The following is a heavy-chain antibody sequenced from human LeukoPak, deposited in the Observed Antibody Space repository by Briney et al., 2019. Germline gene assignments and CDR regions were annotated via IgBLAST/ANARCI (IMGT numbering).Heavy chain of an antibody. V-gene: IGHV1-46*01. J-gene: IGHJ4*02. CDR3: ATDGRPYDSSAYYYFDY. D-gene: IGHD3-22*01. CDR1: GYTFTSYY. Sequence: GASVNVSCKASGYTFTSYYMHWVRQAPGQGLEWMGIINPSDGSTTYAQKFQGRVTMTRDTSTSTVYMELSSLRSEDTAAYYCATDGRPYDSSAYYYFDYWGQGTLVTVSS. CDR2: INPSDGST.